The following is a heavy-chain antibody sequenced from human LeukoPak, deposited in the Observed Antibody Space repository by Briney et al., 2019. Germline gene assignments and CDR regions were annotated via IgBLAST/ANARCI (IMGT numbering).Heavy chain of an antibody. CDR3: ARERAYTASVGY. Sequence: GASVKVFCKASGYTFTGYYMHWVRQAPGQGLEWMGWINPNSGATNYAQKFQGRVTMSRDTSTSTAYMELSRLRSDDTAVYYCARERAYTASVGYWGQGTLVTVSS. CDR2: INPNSGAT. CDR1: GYTFTGYY. J-gene: IGHJ4*02. D-gene: IGHD1-14*01. V-gene: IGHV1-2*02.